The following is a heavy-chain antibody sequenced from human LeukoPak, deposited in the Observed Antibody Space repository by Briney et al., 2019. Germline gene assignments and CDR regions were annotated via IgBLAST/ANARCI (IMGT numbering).Heavy chain of an antibody. J-gene: IGHJ5*02. CDR2: ISSSGSTI. Sequence: GGSLRLSCAASGFTFSSYEMNWVRQAPGKGLEWVSYISSSGSTIYYADSVKGRFTISRDNAKNSLYLQMNSLRAEDTAVYYCARARSLYYYDSSGYYYVGWFDPWGQGTLVTVSS. CDR1: GFTFSSYE. CDR3: ARARSLYYYDSSGYYYVGWFDP. V-gene: IGHV3-48*03. D-gene: IGHD3-22*01.